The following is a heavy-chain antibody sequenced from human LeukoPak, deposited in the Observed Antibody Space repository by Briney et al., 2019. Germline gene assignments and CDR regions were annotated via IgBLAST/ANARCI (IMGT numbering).Heavy chain of an antibody. CDR3: ARAGIYWYFDL. V-gene: IGHV4-59*01. Sequence: SETLPLTCTVSGGSISSYYWSWIRQPPGKGLEWIGYIYYSGSTNYNPSLKSRVTISVDTSKNQFSLKLSSVTAADTAVYYCARAGIYWYFDLWGRGTLVTVSS. CDR1: GGSISSYY. J-gene: IGHJ2*01. D-gene: IGHD2-21*01. CDR2: IYYSGST.